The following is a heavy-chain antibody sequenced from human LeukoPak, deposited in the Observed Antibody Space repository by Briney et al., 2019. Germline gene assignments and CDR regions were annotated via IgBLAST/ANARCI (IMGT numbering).Heavy chain of an antibody. V-gene: IGHV3-30-3*01. CDR2: ISYDGSNK. D-gene: IGHD6-19*01. Sequence: HPGGSLRLSCAASGFTFSSYAMHWVRQAPGKGLEWVAVISYDGSNKYYADSVKGRFTISRDNSENTLYLQMNSLRAEDTAVYYCAREPIAVASLDYWGQGTLVTVSS. J-gene: IGHJ4*02. CDR1: GFTFSSYA. CDR3: AREPIAVASLDY.